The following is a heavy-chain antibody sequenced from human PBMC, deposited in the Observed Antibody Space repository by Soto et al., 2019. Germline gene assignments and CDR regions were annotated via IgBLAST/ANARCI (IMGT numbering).Heavy chain of an antibody. Sequence: QGQLVQSGAEVKKPGASVKVSCKASGYTFASYAITWMRQAPGQGLEWMGWISAYNGNTNYAQKLQGRVTMTTDTSTSTADMELRSLRSDDTAVYYCARDPPPPDYWGQGTLVTVSS. CDR1: GYTFASYA. J-gene: IGHJ4*02. CDR2: ISAYNGNT. V-gene: IGHV1-18*01. CDR3: ARDPPPPDY.